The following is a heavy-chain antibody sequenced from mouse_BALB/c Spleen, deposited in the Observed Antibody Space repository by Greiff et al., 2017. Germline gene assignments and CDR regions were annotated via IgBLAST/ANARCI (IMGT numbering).Heavy chain of an antibody. Sequence: QVTLKVSGPGILQPSQTLSLTCSFSGFSLSTSGMGVGWIRQPSGKGLEWLAHIWWDDDKRYNPALKSRLTISKDTPSNQVFLKIASVDTADTATYYCARIELYYDYRAWFAYWGQGTLVTVSA. D-gene: IGHD2-4*01. CDR3: ARIELYYDYRAWFAY. V-gene: IGHV8-8*01. J-gene: IGHJ3*01. CDR2: IWWDDDK. CDR1: GFSLSTSGMG.